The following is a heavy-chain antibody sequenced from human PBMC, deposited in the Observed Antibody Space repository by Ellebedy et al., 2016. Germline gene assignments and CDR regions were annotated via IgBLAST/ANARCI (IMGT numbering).Heavy chain of an antibody. CDR2: IYSSGST. CDR1: GGSINNSSYY. V-gene: IGHV4-39*07. D-gene: IGHD6-19*01. CDR3: ARGDDDGSGWFPLDY. Sequence: SETLSLTCTVSGGSINNSSYYWGWIRQPPGKGLEWIGSIYSSGSTYYNPSLKSRVTISLDTSRNHFSLKLSSVTAADTAVYYCARGDDDGSGWFPLDYWGQGTLVTVS. J-gene: IGHJ4*02.